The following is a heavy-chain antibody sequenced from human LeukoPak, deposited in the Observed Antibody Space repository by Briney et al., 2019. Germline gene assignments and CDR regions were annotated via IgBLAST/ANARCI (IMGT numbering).Heavy chain of an antibody. V-gene: IGHV6-1*01. Sequence: SQTLSLTCAISGDSVSSNSAAWNWIRQSPSRGLEWLGRTYYRSKWYNDYAVSVKSRITINPDTSKNQFSLQLNSVTPEDTAVYYCARDPDYDILTGSDAFNIWGQGTMVTVSS. CDR3: ARDPDYDILTGSDAFNI. CDR1: GDSVSSNSAA. J-gene: IGHJ3*02. CDR2: TYYRSKWYN. D-gene: IGHD3-9*01.